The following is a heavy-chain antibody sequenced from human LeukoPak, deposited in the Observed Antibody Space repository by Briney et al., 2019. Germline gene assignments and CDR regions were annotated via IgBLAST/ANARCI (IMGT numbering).Heavy chain of an antibody. V-gene: IGHV4-59*08. D-gene: IGHD3-16*02. J-gene: IGHJ4*02. CDR1: GGSISSYY. Sequence: SETLSLTCTVSGGSISSYYWSWIRQPPGKGLEWIGYIYYSGSTNYNPSLKSRVTLSVDTSKNQFSRKLSSVTAADTAVYYCARQERLGELSLPFDYWGQGTLVTVSS. CDR2: IYYSGST. CDR3: ARQERLGELSLPFDY.